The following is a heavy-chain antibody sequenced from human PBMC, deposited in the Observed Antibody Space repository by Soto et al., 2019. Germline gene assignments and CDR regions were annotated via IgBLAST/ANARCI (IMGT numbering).Heavy chain of an antibody. J-gene: IGHJ4*02. CDR1: GVTFSSYW. D-gene: IGHD5-12*01. Sequence: GGSLRLSCAASGVTFSSYWMSWVRQAPGKGLEWVANIKQDGSEKYYVDSVKGRFTISRDNAKNSLYLQMNSLRAEDTAVYYCARIPGSGYDLYFDYWGQGTLVTVSS. CDR2: IKQDGSEK. CDR3: ARIPGSGYDLYFDY. V-gene: IGHV3-7*01.